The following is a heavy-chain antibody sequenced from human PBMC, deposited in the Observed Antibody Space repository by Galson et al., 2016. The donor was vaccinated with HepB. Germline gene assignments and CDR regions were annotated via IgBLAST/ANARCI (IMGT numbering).Heavy chain of an antibody. CDR3: AKDYSGYYFDGTGYYNAFDY. D-gene: IGHD3-22*01. J-gene: IGHJ4*02. Sequence: SLRLSCAASRFTFSSYWMYWVRQAPGKGLVWVSRIDSDGITAAYADSVKGRFTISRDNSKNTLYLEMTSLREEDTAVYYCAKDYSGYYFDGTGYYNAFDYWGQGALVTVSS. V-gene: IGHV3-74*01. CDR2: IDSDGITA. CDR1: RFTFSSYW.